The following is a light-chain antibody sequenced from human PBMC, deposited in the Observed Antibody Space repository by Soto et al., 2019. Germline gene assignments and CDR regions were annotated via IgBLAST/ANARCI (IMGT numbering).Light chain of an antibody. J-gene: IGKJ2*01. CDR2: AES. Sequence: DIQMTQSPSSLSASVGDRVNITCRASQTVTKYLNWYQQKPGKAPKLLIYAESNLQSGVPSRFSGGGSGTDFTLTISSLQPEDFATYHCQQSYTTPNTFGQGTKVDIK. CDR1: QTVTKY. CDR3: QQSYTTPNT. V-gene: IGKV1-39*01.